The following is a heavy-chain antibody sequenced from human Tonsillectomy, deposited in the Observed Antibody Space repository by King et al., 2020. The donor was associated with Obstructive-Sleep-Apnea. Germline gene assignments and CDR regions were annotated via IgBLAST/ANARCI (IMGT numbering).Heavy chain of an antibody. D-gene: IGHD1-1*01. CDR3: AGEWATGTSWSDP. CDR1: GGSISTSSYY. V-gene: IGHV4-39*07. J-gene: IGHJ5*02. CDR2: FYNSGRI. Sequence: LQLQESGPGLVKPSETLSLTCTVSGGSISTSSYYWAWIRQPPGRGLEWIGDFYNSGRIYGNPSLESRVTISADTSKNQFSLKLNSVTAADTAGYYCAGEWATGTSWSDPWGQGILVTVSS.